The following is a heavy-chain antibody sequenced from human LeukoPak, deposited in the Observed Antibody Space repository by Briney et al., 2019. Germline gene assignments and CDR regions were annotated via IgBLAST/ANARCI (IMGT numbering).Heavy chain of an antibody. CDR1: GFTFSSYS. Sequence: GGSLRLSCAAPGFTFSSYSMNWVRQAPGKGLEWVSSISSNSSYIYYADSVKGRFTISRDNAKNSLYLQMNSLRAEDTAVYYCARGLRSYYDILTGSADFGYWGQGTLVTVSS. CDR2: ISSNSSYI. D-gene: IGHD3-9*01. V-gene: IGHV3-21*01. J-gene: IGHJ4*02. CDR3: ARGLRSYYDILTGSADFGY.